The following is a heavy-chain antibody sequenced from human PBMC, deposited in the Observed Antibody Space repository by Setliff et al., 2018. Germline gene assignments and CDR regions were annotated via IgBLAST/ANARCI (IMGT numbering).Heavy chain of an antibody. CDR1: GDSIGTYY. Sequence: PSETLSLTCNVSGDSIGTYYWSWIRLPPGKGLEYIGYVYYTGLANYSPSLKSRVTISADTSKNQFSLKLKSVTAADTAVYYCARGRNIAARLLDSWGQGTLVTVSS. D-gene: IGHD6-6*01. V-gene: IGHV4-59*12. CDR3: ARGRNIAARLLDS. CDR2: VYYTGLA. J-gene: IGHJ4*02.